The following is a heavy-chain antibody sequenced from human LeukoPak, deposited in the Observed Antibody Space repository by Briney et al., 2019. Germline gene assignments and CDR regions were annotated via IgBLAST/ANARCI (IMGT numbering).Heavy chain of an antibody. V-gene: IGHV3-53*05. CDR2: IYSGGST. CDR3: AKVKSSGSSSWPYYYAMDV. J-gene: IGHJ6*02. D-gene: IGHD6-13*01. CDR1: GFPVNSNY. Sequence: GRALRLSCAASGFPVNSNYMSWVRQAPGKGLEWVSVIYSGGSTYYADSVKGRFTISRDNSKNTLYLQMNSLRAEDTAVYYCAKVKSSGSSSWPYYYAMDVWGQGTTVTVSS.